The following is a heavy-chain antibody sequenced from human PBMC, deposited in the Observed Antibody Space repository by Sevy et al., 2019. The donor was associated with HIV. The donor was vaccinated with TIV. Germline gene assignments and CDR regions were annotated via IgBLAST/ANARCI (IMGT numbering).Heavy chain of an antibody. Sequence: GGSLRLSCAASGFTFSSYAMTWVRQAPGKGLEWVSAISGSGGSTYFADSVEGRFTISRDNSENTLYLQVNSLGAEDTAVYYCARVVVTATYYFDYWGQGTLVTVSS. CDR2: ISGSGGST. D-gene: IGHD2-21*02. CDR1: GFTFSSYA. V-gene: IGHV3-23*01. J-gene: IGHJ4*02. CDR3: ARVVVTATYYFDY.